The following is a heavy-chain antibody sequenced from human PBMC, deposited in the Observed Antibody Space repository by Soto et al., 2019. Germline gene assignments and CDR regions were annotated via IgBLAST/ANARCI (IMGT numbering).Heavy chain of an antibody. CDR2: ISTTGNT. CDR3: EGESGENWSYEAY. CDR1: GDTITSFS. J-gene: IGHJ4*02. Sequence: PSETLSLTCTVSGDTITSFSWNWIRQSAGKGLEWIGRISTTGNTHYNPSLESRVTMSLDTSKNQFSLKLTSVTAADTAVYYCEGESGENWSYEAYWGQGTLVT. V-gene: IGHV4-4*07. D-gene: IGHD1-7*01.